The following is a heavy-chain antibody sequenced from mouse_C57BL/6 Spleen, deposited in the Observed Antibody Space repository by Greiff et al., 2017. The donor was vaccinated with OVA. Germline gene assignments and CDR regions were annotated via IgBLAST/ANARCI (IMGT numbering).Heavy chain of an antibody. CDR3: ARRSVYDGYYVYFDY. J-gene: IGHJ2*01. CDR1: GFTFSSYA. V-gene: IGHV5-4*03. D-gene: IGHD2-3*01. Sequence: EVKLVESGGGLVKPGGSLKLSCAASGFTFSSYAMSWVRQTPEKRLEWVATISDGGSYTYSPDNVKGRYTLSRDNAKNNLYLQMSHLKSEDTAMYYCARRSVYDGYYVYFDYWGQGTTLTVSS. CDR2: ISDGGSYT.